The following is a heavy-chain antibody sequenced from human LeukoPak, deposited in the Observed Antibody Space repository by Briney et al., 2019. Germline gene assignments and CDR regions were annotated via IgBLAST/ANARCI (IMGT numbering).Heavy chain of an antibody. J-gene: IGHJ3*02. Sequence: ASVKVSCKASGYTFTGYYMHGVGQAPRQGLDGMGWINPNSGGTNSAQTFQGRVTTTPETSLRTAYMEMSRLRSDETAVYYCARSSKGGYSRDAFDIWGQGTMVTVSS. D-gene: IGHD6-13*01. CDR2: INPNSGGT. CDR1: GYTFTGYY. CDR3: ARSSKGGYSRDAFDI. V-gene: IGHV1-2*02.